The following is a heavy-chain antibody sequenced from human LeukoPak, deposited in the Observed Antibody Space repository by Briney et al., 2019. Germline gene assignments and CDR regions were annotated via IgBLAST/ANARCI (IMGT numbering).Heavy chain of an antibody. Sequence: SETLSLTCAVYGGSFSGYYWSWLRQPPGKGLEWIGEINHSGSTNYNPSLKSRVTISVDTSKNQFSLKLSSVTAADTAVYYCARHLSSSWNFDYWGRGTLVTVSS. V-gene: IGHV4-34*01. CDR3: ARHLSSSWNFDY. CDR1: GGSFSGYY. D-gene: IGHD6-13*01. CDR2: INHSGST. J-gene: IGHJ4*02.